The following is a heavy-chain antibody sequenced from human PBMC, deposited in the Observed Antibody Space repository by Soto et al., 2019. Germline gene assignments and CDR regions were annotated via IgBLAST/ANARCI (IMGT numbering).Heavy chain of an antibody. CDR1: GDSVSSNSAA. J-gene: IGHJ6*02. CDR3: ARGLDLRHEDYYYGMDV. Sequence: SQTLSLTCAISGDSVSSNSAAWNWIRQSPSRGLEWLGRTYYRSKWYNDYAVSVKSRITINPDTSKNQFSLQLNSVTPEDTVVYYCARGLDLRHEDYYYGMDVWGQGTTVTVSS. V-gene: IGHV6-1*01. D-gene: IGHD3-9*01. CDR2: TYYRSKWYN.